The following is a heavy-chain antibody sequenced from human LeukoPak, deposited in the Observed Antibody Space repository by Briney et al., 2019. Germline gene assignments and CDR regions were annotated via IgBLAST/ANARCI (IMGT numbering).Heavy chain of an antibody. Sequence: SETLSLTCTVSGGSFSSGSYYWSWIRQPAGKGLEWIGRIETSGTTNYNPSPKSRVTISVDTSKNQFSLKVSSVTAADTAVYYCAREGGYSYGDAPLHFDNWGQGTLVTVSS. J-gene: IGHJ4*02. CDR1: GGSFSSGSYY. D-gene: IGHD5-18*01. V-gene: IGHV4-61*02. CDR2: IETSGTT. CDR3: AREGGYSYGDAPLHFDN.